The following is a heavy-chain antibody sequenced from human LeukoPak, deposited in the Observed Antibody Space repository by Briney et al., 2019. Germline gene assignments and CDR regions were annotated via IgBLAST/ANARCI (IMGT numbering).Heavy chain of an antibody. J-gene: IGHJ5*02. D-gene: IGHD1-20*01. V-gene: IGHV4-38-2*01. CDR3: ARGRLKSITGTLPRFDP. Sequence: SETLSLTCAVSGYSISSGYYWGWIRQPPGKGLGWIGSIYHSGSTYYNPSLKSRVTISVDTSKNQFSLKLSSVTAADTAVYYCARGRLKSITGTLPRFDPWGQGTLVTVSS. CDR1: GYSISSGYY. CDR2: IYHSGST.